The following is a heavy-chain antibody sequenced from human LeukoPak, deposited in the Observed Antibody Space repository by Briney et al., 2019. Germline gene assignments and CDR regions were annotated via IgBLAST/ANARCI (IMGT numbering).Heavy chain of an antibody. CDR1: GFTFSSYA. J-gene: IGHJ4*02. V-gene: IGHV3-30-3*01. Sequence: PGGSLRLSCAATGFTFSSYAMHWVRQAPGKGLERVAVISYDGSNKYYADSVKGRFTISRNNSKNTLYLQMNSLRAEDTAVYYCARDTSSAPFDYWGRGTLVTVSS. CDR3: ARDTSSAPFDY. CDR2: ISYDGSNK. D-gene: IGHD6-25*01.